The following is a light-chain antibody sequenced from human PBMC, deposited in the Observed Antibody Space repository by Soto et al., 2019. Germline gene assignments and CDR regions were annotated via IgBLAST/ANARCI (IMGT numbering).Light chain of an antibody. CDR3: SSYTSSSIFYV. V-gene: IGLV2-14*01. CDR1: SSDVGGYNY. J-gene: IGLJ1*01. Sequence: QPVLTHPASGSGAHGQSSTISCTGTSSDVGGYNYVSWYQQHPGKAPKLMIYDVSNRPSGVSNRFSGSKSGNTASLTISGLQAEDEADYYCSSYTSSSIFYVFGTGTKVTVL. CDR2: DVS.